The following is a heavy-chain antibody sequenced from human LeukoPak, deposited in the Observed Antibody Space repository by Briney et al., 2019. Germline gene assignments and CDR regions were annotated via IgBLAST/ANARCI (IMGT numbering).Heavy chain of an antibody. CDR1: GFTFSSYA. D-gene: IGHD2-2*01. J-gene: IGHJ6*02. CDR2: ISGSGGST. Sequence: GGSLRLSCAASGFTFSSYAMSWVRQAPGKGLEWVSAISGSGGSTYYADPVKGRFTISRDNSKNTLYLKMNSLRAEDTAVYYCAKGLCSSTSCYDYYYGMDVWGQGTTVTVSS. V-gene: IGHV3-23*01. CDR3: AKGLCSSTSCYDYYYGMDV.